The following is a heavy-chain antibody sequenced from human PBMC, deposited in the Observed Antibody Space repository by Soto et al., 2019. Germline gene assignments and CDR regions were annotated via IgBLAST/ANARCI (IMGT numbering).Heavy chain of an antibody. V-gene: IGHV1-69*06. CDR3: ARDLMAVTGDYYYYYGMDV. Sequence: QVQLVQSGAEVKKPGSSVKVSCKASGGTFSSYAISWVRQAPGQGLEWMGGIIPIFGTANYAQKFQGRVTITADKSTSTAYMELSSLRSEDTAVYYCARDLMAVTGDYYYYYGMDVWGQGTTVTVSS. J-gene: IGHJ6*02. CDR2: IIPIFGTA. CDR1: GGTFSSYA. D-gene: IGHD2-21*02.